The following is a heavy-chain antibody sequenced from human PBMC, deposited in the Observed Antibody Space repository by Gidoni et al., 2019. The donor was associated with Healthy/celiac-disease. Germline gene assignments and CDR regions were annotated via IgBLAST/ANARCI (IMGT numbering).Heavy chain of an antibody. CDR3: ARGGGYSYSDAFDI. CDR1: GFTFSTYG. J-gene: IGHJ3*02. V-gene: IGHV3-33*01. CDR2: IWYDGSNK. D-gene: IGHD5-18*01. Sequence: QVQLVESGGGVVQPGRSLRLSCAASGFTFSTYGMHWVRQAPGKGLEWVAVIWYDGSNKYYADSVKGRFTISRDKSKNTLYLQMNSLRAEDTAVYYCARGGGYSYSDAFDIWGQGTMVTVSS.